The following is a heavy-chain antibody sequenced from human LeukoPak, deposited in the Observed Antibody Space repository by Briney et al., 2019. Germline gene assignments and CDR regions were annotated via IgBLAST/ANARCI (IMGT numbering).Heavy chain of an antibody. J-gene: IGHJ4*02. CDR3: ARVVIMDYYFDY. CDR1: GGSISSGDYY. D-gene: IGHD3-3*01. V-gene: IGHV4-30-4*08. CDR2: IYYSGST. Sequence: SETLSLTCTVSGGSISSGDYYWSWIRQPPGKGLEWIGYIYYSGSTYYNPSLKSRVTISVDTSKNQFSLKLSSVTAADTAVYYCARVVIMDYYFDYWGQGTLVTVSS.